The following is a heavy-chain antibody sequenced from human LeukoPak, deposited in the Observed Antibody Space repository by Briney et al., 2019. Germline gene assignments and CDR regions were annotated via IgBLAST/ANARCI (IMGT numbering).Heavy chain of an antibody. CDR1: GYTFTGYY. J-gene: IGHJ4*02. D-gene: IGHD2-2*01. Sequence: ASVTVSCKASGYTFTGYYIHWVRQAPGQGLEWMGWINPNSGDTDYAQKFQGRVTVTRDTSISTAYMELSRLTSDDTAVYYCARVGVPAANGMAFDYWGQGTLVTVSS. CDR2: INPNSGDT. CDR3: ARVGVPAANGMAFDY. V-gene: IGHV1-2*02.